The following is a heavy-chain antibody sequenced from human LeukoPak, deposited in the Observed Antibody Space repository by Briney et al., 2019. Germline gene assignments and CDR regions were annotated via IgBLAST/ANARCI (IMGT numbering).Heavy chain of an antibody. CDR3: ARERGYSYGNYYMDV. D-gene: IGHD5-18*01. J-gene: IGHJ6*03. CDR2: INPSGGST. Sequence: ASVKVSCKASGYTFTSYYMHWVRQAPGQGLEWMGIINPSGGSTSYAQKFQGRVTITADESTSTAYMELSSLRSEDTAVYYCARERGYSYGNYYMDVWGKGTTVTVSS. CDR1: GYTFTSYY. V-gene: IGHV1-46*01.